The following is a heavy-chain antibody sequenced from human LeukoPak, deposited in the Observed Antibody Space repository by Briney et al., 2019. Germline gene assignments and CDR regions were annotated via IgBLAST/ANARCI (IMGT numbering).Heavy chain of an antibody. CDR3: ARRGFGYSYGFVSYYFDY. Sequence: ASVKVSCKASGYTFTSYYMHWVRQATGQGLEWMGIINPSGGSTSYAQKFQGRVTMTRDTSTSTVYMELSSLRSEDTAVYYCARRGFGYSYGFVSYYFDYWGQGTLVTVSS. CDR2: INPSGGST. V-gene: IGHV1-46*01. J-gene: IGHJ4*02. CDR1: GYTFTSYY. D-gene: IGHD5-18*01.